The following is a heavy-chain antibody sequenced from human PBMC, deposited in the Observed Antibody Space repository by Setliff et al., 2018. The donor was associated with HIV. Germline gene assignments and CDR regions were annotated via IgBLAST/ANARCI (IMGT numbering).Heavy chain of an antibody. CDR3: VKEGRTSTVFDY. CDR2: VSDGGT. J-gene: IGHJ4*02. V-gene: IGHV4-4*02. CDR1: GASVSMPGW. D-gene: IGHD1-7*01. Sequence: SETLSLTCTVIGASVSMPGWWGWVRQSPGKRLEWIGEVSDGGTKYNPSLQGRATTSVDRSKNQFSLELRSVTAADTSVYYCVKEGRTSTVFDYWGQGVMVTVSS.